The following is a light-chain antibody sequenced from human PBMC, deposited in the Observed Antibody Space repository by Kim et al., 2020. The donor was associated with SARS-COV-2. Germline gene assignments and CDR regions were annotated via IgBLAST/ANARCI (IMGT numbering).Light chain of an antibody. V-gene: IGKV1-17*01. J-gene: IGKJ5*01. CDR1: QDIRND. CDR3: LKHNTHPIT. CDR2: GAS. Sequence: ASVGDRVTITCRSSQDIRNDLGWYQQNPGGAPKRLIYGASSLQSGVPSRFSGSGSGTEFTLTISSLQPEDFATYFCLKHNTHPITFGQGTRLEIK.